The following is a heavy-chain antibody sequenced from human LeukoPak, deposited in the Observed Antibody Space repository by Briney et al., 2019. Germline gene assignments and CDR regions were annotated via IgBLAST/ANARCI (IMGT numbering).Heavy chain of an antibody. CDR3: ARDEGDTGYDSPGY. CDR1: GYIFTNYY. J-gene: IGHJ4*02. CDR2: INPSGGST. Sequence: ASVKVSCKASGYIFTNYYMHWVRQAPGQGLEWMGIINPSGGSTNYAQKFQGRVTMTRDTSTSTVYMELGSLRSGDTAVHYCARDEGDTGYDSPGYWGQGTLVTVSS. D-gene: IGHD5-12*01. V-gene: IGHV1-46*03.